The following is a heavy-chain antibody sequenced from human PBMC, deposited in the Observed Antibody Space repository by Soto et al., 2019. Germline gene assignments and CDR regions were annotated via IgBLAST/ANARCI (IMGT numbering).Heavy chain of an antibody. D-gene: IGHD3-22*01. CDR2: IYYSGST. V-gene: IGHV4-39*01. CDR3: AMYYDSSCYWLHQIDY. J-gene: IGHJ4*02. CDR1: GGSTSSSSYY. Sequence: PSETLSLTCTVSGGSTSSSSYYWGWIRQPPGKGLEWIGSIYYSGSTYYNPSLKSRVTISVDTSKNQFSLKLSSVTAADTAVYYCAMYYDSSCYWLHQIDYWGQGTLVTVSS.